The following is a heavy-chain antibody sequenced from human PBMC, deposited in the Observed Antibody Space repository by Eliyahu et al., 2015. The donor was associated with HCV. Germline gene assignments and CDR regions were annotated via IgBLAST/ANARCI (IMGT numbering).Heavy chain of an antibody. J-gene: IGHJ4*02. CDR3: ARWGKALSTGGTYYFDY. CDR1: GFXFSSYE. CDR2: IHNSGNTI. V-gene: IGHV3-48*03. Sequence: EVQLVESGGXLVQPGGSLXLXCXAXGFXFSSYEMHWVXQAPGKGLXWVSYIHNSGNTIYYADSVKGRFTISRDNAKNSLYLQMNSLRAEDTAVYYCARWGKALSTGGTYYFDYWGQGTLVTVSS. D-gene: IGHD3-16*01.